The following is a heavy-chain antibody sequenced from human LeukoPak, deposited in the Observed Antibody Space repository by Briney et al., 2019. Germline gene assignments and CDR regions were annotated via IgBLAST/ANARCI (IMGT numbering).Heavy chain of an antibody. CDR2: IDEDGKTI. CDR1: GFTFNSYW. Sequence: GGSLRLSCAASGFTFNSYWMHWVRHAPGKGLVWVSRIDEDGKTIDYADSVKGRLTISRDNAKDTLYLQMSSLRDEDTAVYYCASDLCGGDDQWGRGTLVTVSS. CDR3: ASDLCGGDDQ. J-gene: IGHJ5*02. D-gene: IGHD3-3*01. V-gene: IGHV3-74*01.